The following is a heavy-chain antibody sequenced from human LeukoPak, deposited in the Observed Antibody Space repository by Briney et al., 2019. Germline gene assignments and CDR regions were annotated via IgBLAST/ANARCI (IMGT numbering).Heavy chain of an antibody. V-gene: IGHV1-69*13. CDR3: ARDRDWAGYSYGFYY. Sequence: ASVKVSCKASGGTFSSYAISWVRQAPGQGLEWMGGIIPIFGTANYAQKFQGRVTITADESTSTAYMELSSLRSEDTAVYYCARDRDWAGYSYGFYYWGQGTLVTVSS. CDR2: IIPIFGTA. J-gene: IGHJ4*02. D-gene: IGHD5-18*01. CDR1: GGTFSSYA.